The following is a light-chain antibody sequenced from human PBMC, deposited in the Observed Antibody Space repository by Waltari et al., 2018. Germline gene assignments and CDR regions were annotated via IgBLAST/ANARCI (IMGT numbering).Light chain of an antibody. CDR1: SGHSTNV. V-gene: IGLV4-69*01. CDR2: VNSDGSH. CDR3: QTGGHGTWV. Sequence: QLVLTQSPSASASLGASVKLTCTLSSGHSTNVVAWLQQQPEKGPRFLTKVNSDGSHTKGDWIPDRFSGSSSGAERYLTISSLQSEDETDYYCQTGGHGTWVFGGGTKLTVL. J-gene: IGLJ3*02.